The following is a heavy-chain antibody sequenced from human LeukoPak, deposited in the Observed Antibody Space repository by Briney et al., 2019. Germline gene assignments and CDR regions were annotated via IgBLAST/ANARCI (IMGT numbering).Heavy chain of an antibody. Sequence: SVKVFCKXSGGTFSSYAISWVRQAPGQGLEWMGRIIPIFGTANYAQKFQGRVTITADESTSTAYMELSSLRSEDTAVYYCAREATMVRGVLNWFDPWGQGTLVTVSS. V-gene: IGHV1-69*13. CDR1: GGTFSSYA. D-gene: IGHD3-10*01. CDR3: AREATMVRGVLNWFDP. J-gene: IGHJ5*02. CDR2: IIPIFGTA.